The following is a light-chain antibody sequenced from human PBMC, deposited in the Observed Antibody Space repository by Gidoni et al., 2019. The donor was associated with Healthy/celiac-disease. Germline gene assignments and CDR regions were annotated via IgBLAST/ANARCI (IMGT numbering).Light chain of an antibody. V-gene: IGLV3-21*02. CDR1: NIGFES. J-gene: IGLJ3*02. CDR2: DTV. Sequence: SYVLTLSPSVSVAPGQTATLTCGGNNIGFESVHWDQPMPGRAPVLVVCDTVDRPEGIPERFSGSRSRDTATLSISAVEAGDEADYYGQVWHSGSDSVMFGGGTKLTVL. CDR3: QVWHSGSDSVM.